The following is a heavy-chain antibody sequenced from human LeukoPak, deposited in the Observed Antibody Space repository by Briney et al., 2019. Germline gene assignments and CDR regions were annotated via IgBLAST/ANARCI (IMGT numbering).Heavy chain of an antibody. V-gene: IGHV1-2*02. D-gene: IGHD2-8*01. J-gene: IGHJ4*02. Sequence: ASVKVSCKASGYTFTGPYIHWMRQAHGQGLEWMGWINPNSGGTKYAQKFQGRVTVTRDTSTSTAYMELSGLRADDTAAYYCARVEYCTKGVCINFDLWGQGTLVTASS. CDR2: INPNSGGT. CDR1: GYTFTGPY. CDR3: ARVEYCTKGVCINFDL.